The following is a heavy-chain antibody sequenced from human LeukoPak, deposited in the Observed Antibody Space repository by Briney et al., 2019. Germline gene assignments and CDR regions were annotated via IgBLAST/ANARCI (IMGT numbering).Heavy chain of an antibody. D-gene: IGHD2-2*01. V-gene: IGHV3-48*01. J-gene: IGHJ4*02. Sequence: GGSLRLSCAASGFTFSSYSMNWVRQAPGKGLEWVSYISSSSSTIYYADSVKGRFTISRDNAKNSLYLQMNSLRAEDTAVYYCARDKGYCSSTSCSFDYWGQGTLVTVSS. CDR3: ARDKGYCSSTSCSFDY. CDR1: GFTFSSYS. CDR2: ISSSSSTI.